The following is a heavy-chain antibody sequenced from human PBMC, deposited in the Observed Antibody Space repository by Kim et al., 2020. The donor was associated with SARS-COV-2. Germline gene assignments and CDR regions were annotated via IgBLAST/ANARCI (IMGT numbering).Heavy chain of an antibody. CDR3: ARSASSSWYPNPRLPYYFDN. V-gene: IGHV4-59*01. J-gene: IGHJ4*02. CDR2: IYYSGST. D-gene: IGHD6-13*01. CDR1: GGSISSYY. Sequence: SETLSLTCTVSGGSISSYYWSWIRQPPGKGLEWIGYIYYSGSTNYNPSLKSRVTISVDTSKNQFSLKLSSVTAADTAVYYCARSASSSWYPNPRLPYYFDNWGQGTLLTVSS.